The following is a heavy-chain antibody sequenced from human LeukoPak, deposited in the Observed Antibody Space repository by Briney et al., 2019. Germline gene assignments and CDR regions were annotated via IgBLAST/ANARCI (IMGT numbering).Heavy chain of an antibody. CDR3: AETSYYGSGKYYYYGMDV. D-gene: IGHD3-10*01. V-gene: IGHV3-30*18. CDR2: ISYDGSNK. CDR1: GFTFSSYG. Sequence: GSLRLSCAASGFTFSSYGMHWVRQAPGKGLEWVAVISYDGSNKYYADSVKGRFTISRDNSKNTLYLQMNSLRAEDTAVYYCAETSYYGSGKYYYYGMDVWGQGTTVTVSS. J-gene: IGHJ6*02.